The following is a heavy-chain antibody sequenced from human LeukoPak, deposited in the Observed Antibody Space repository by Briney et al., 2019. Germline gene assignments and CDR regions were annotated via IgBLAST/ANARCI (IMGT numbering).Heavy chain of an antibody. CDR1: GFTFGSYG. CDR3: AKGGSMIVVVIADY. V-gene: IGHV3-30*18. CDR2: ISYDGSNK. Sequence: PGGSLRLSCAASGFTFGSYGMHWVRQAPGKGLEWVAVISYDGSNKYYADSVKGRFTISRDNSMNTLYLQMNSLRAEDTAVYYCAKGGSMIVVVIADYWGQGTLVTVSS. D-gene: IGHD3-22*01. J-gene: IGHJ4*02.